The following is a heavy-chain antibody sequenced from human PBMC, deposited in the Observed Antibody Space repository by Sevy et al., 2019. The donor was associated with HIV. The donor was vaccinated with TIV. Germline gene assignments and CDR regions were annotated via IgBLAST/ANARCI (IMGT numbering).Heavy chain of an antibody. Sequence: GGSLRLSCAASGFNIRVYWMLWVRQAPGKGLEWVANINEDGSTKYYLESVKGRFTISRDNAENSVFLQMNSLRVEDTAVYYCVRALFQADSLWGQGTLVTVSS. CDR2: INEDGSTK. J-gene: IGHJ4*02. CDR3: VRALFQADSL. D-gene: IGHD2-21*01. V-gene: IGHV3-7*01. CDR1: GFNIRVYW.